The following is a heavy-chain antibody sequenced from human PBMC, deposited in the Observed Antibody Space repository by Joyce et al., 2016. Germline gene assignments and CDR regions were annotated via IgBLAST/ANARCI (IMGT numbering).Heavy chain of an antibody. Sequence: EVQLVQSGAEVKKPGESLKISCKGSGYTFTSYWIAWVRQMPGKGLGWMGIIYPGDSDTKYSPSFEGQVTISADKSITTAYLQWSSLKASDTAVYYCARGDYWSGYPDYWGQGTLVTVSS. CDR2: IYPGDSDT. J-gene: IGHJ4*02. D-gene: IGHD3-3*01. V-gene: IGHV5-51*03. CDR3: ARGDYWSGYPDY. CDR1: GYTFTSYW.